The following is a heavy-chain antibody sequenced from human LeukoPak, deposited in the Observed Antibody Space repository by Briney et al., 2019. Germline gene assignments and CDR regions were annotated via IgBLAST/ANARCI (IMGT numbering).Heavy chain of an antibody. CDR3: ARPPLDYGDNYFDY. CDR1: GYTFTNYY. D-gene: IGHD4-17*01. Sequence: ASVKVSCKASGYTFTNYYIHWVRQAPGQGLEWMGMINPSGGSTSYAQKFQGRVTMTRDTSTRTVYMELSSLRSEDTAVYYCARPPLDYGDNYFDYWGQGTLVTASS. V-gene: IGHV1-46*01. J-gene: IGHJ4*02. CDR2: INPSGGST.